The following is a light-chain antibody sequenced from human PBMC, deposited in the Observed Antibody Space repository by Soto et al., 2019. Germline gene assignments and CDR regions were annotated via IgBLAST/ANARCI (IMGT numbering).Light chain of an antibody. CDR3: QQSYMDPIT. CDR1: QSISTY. V-gene: IGKV1-39*01. Sequence: DIQMTQSPSSLSASVGNRVTITCRASQSISTYLNWYQKKPGKAPNLLIYDASRLQSGVPSRFGGSGGGTDFTLSISSVQPEDFATYFCQQSYMDPITFGQGTQLEI. J-gene: IGKJ5*01. CDR2: DAS.